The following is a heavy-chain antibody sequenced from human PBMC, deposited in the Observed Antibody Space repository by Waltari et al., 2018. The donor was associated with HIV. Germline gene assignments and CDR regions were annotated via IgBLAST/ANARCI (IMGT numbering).Heavy chain of an antibody. CDR3: ARAWTTVTGGWFDP. V-gene: IGHV4-4*07. CDR2: IYSSGNT. D-gene: IGHD4-17*01. Sequence: QVLLQESGPGLVKPSETLSLPCTVSGGSINNDYWSWIRQPAGKGLEWIGRIYSSGNTNYNPSLKSRLSMSVDTSKNQFSLILTSVTAADTAVYYCARAWTTVTGGWFDPWGQGTLVIVSS. J-gene: IGHJ5*02. CDR1: GGSINNDY.